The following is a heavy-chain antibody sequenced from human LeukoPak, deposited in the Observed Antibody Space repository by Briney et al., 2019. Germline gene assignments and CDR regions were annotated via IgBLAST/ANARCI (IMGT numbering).Heavy chain of an antibody. CDR1: GYTFTGYY. CDR2: INPNSVGT. Sequence: ASVKVSCQASGYTFTGYYMHWVRQAPGQRLEWMGWINPNSVGTNYAQKFQCRVTMTRDTSISTAYMELSRLRSDDTAVYYCARDSAWLRGVTIDSDFDYWGQGTLVTVSS. CDR3: ARDSAWLRGVTIDSDFDY. D-gene: IGHD3-10*01. V-gene: IGHV1-2*02. J-gene: IGHJ4*02.